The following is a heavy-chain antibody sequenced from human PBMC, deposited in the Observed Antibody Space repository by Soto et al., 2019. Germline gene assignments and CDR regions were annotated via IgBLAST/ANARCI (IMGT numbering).Heavy chain of an antibody. J-gene: IGHJ2*01. CDR1: GDSISNVY. V-gene: IGHV4-4*07. CDR3: ATGMARYRDL. Sequence: QVQLQESGPVLVKPSETLSLTCTVSGDSISNVYWSWIRQPAGKGLESMGRVSASARTNYHPYLQSRVTMSLDTSEHQFSLRLTSVSAADLALYFCATGMARYRDLGGRGTLVSVSS. CDR2: VSASART. D-gene: IGHD2-2*02.